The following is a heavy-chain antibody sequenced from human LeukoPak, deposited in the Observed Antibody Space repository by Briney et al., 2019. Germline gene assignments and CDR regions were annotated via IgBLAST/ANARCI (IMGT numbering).Heavy chain of an antibody. V-gene: IGHV3-30-3*01. CDR3: AKDTELLFRSPSYFDY. CDR1: GFTFSSYA. J-gene: IGHJ4*02. D-gene: IGHD1-7*01. Sequence: GGSLRLSCAASGFTFSSYAMHWVRQAPGKGLEWVAVISYDGSNKYYADSVKGRFTISRDNSKNTLYLQMNSLRAEDTAVYYCAKDTELLFRSPSYFDYWGQGTLVTVSS. CDR2: ISYDGSNK.